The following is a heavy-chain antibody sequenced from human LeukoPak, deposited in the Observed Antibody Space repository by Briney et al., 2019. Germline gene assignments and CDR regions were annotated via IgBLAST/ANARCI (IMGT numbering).Heavy chain of an antibody. Sequence: GGSLRLSCAASGFTFSTYWMPWVRQTPGKGLEWVSGISGSGGGTDYADSLRGRFTISRDNSKNTLYLQMNSLRAEDTALYYCAKGEYGSGWPDWGQGTLVTVSS. J-gene: IGHJ4*02. V-gene: IGHV3-23*01. CDR3: AKGEYGSGWPD. D-gene: IGHD6-19*01. CDR1: GFTFSTYW. CDR2: ISGSGGGT.